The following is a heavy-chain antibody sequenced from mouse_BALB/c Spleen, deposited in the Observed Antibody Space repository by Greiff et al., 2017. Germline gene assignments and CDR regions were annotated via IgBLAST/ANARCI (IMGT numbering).Heavy chain of an antibody. J-gene: IGHJ2*01. Sequence: EVMLVESGGGLVKPGGSLKLSCAASGFTFSSYAMSWVRQTPEKRLEWVATISSGGSYTYYPDSVKGRFTISRDNAKNTLYLQMSSLRSEDTAMYYCARLGDGNFDYWGQGTTLTVSS. D-gene: IGHD2-1*01. V-gene: IGHV5-9-1*01. CDR3: ARLGDGNFDY. CDR1: GFTFSSYA. CDR2: ISSGGSYT.